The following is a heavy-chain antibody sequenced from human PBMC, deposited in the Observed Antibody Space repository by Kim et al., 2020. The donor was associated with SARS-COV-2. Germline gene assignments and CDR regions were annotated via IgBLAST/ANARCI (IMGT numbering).Heavy chain of an antibody. CDR3: AKRTTTVTTFDY. Sequence: YYADSVKGRFTISRDNSKNTLYLQMNSLRAEDTAVYYCAKRTTTVTTFDYWGQGTLVTVSS. J-gene: IGHJ4*02. V-gene: IGHV3-23*01. D-gene: IGHD4-17*01.